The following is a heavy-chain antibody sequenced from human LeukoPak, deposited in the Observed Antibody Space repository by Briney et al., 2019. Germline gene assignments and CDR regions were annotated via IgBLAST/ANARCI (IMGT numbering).Heavy chain of an antibody. V-gene: IGHV3-53*01. CDR2: LHSGGDT. D-gene: IGHD5/OR15-5a*01. CDR3: ARGKVYYYYDY. CDR1: GFNVRSNY. Sequence: GGSLRLSCAVSGFNVRSNYMTWVRQAPGKGLEWVSVLHSGGDTYYADSVRGRFTISRDDSENMLFLQMNGLRADDSAIYYCARGKVYYYYDYWGQGTLVTVSS. J-gene: IGHJ4*02.